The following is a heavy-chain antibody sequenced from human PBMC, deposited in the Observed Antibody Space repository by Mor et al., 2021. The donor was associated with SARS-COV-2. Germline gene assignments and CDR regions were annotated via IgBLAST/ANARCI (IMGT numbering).Heavy chain of an antibody. Sequence: TISRDNAKNSLYLQMNSLRAEDTAVYYCASQYCSGGSCYVDYWGQGTLVTVSS. CDR3: ASQYCSGGSCYVDY. D-gene: IGHD2-15*01. J-gene: IGHJ4*02. V-gene: IGHV3-11*06.